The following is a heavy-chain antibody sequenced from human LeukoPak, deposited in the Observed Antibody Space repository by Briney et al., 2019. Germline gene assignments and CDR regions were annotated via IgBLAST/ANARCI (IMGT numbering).Heavy chain of an antibody. CDR1: GFTFSTYS. CDR3: ARWTTVTTSDAFDI. V-gene: IGHV3-48*01. CDR2: ITSGSSTI. Sequence: GGSLRLSCAASGFTFSTYSMNWVRQAPGKGLEWVSYITSGSSTIYYADSVKGRFTISRDNAKNSLYLQMNSLRAEDTAVYYCARWTTVTTSDAFDIWGQGTMVTVSS. D-gene: IGHD4-17*01. J-gene: IGHJ3*02.